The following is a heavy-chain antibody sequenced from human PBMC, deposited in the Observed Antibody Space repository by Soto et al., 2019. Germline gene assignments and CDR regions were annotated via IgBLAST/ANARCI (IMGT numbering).Heavy chain of an antibody. CDR1: GFSFSTYW. V-gene: IGHV3-74*01. D-gene: IGHD4-17*01. CDR2: INTAGTTT. J-gene: IGHJ4*02. CDR3: ARGGGDYGDYLDY. Sequence: ELQLVESGGGLVQPGGSLRLSCVASGFSFSTYWMHWVRQAPGKGLVWVSRINTAGTTTPYADSVTGRFTISRNNAKTTVYLQMSSLEAEDKGVYYCARGGGDYGDYLDYWGQGALVTVSS.